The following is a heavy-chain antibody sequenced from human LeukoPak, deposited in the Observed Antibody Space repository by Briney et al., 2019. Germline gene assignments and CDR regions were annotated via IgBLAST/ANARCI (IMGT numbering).Heavy chain of an antibody. Sequence: GGSLRLSCAASGFTFSDSWMHWVRQAPGKGLEWVSRIYSDESSTYYVDSVKGRFTISRDNAKNTLYLQMNSLRAEDTAMYYCAGVSGSINYYFGAFDIWGQGTMVTVSS. CDR2: IYSDESST. J-gene: IGHJ3*02. D-gene: IGHD3/OR15-3a*01. V-gene: IGHV3-74*01. CDR3: AGVSGSINYYFGAFDI. CDR1: GFTFSDSW.